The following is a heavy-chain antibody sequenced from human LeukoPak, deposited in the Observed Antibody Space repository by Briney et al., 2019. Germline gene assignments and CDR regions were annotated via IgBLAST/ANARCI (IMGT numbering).Heavy chain of an antibody. CDR2: INHSGST. CDR1: GGSFSGYY. V-gene: IGHV4-34*01. CDR3: ARGRYYYDYVWGSYRLTNDAFDI. Sequence: SETLSLTCAVYGGSFSGYYWSWIRQPPGKGLEWIGEINHSGSTNYNPSLKSRVTISVDTSKNQFSLKLSSVTAADTAVYYCARGRYYYDYVWGSYRLTNDAFDIWGQGTMVTVSS. J-gene: IGHJ3*02. D-gene: IGHD3-16*02.